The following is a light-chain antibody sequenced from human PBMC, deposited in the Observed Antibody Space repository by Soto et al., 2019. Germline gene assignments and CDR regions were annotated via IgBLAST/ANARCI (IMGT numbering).Light chain of an antibody. CDR2: GAS. J-gene: IGKJ1*01. CDR1: QSVSTY. Sequence: EIVLTQSPGALSLSPGERATLSCRASQSVSTYLAWYQQKPGQAPRLLIYGASSRATGIPDRFSGSGSGTDFTLTISRLEPEDFAVYFCQQSAGSPRTFGKGTKVDIK. V-gene: IGKV3-20*01. CDR3: QQSAGSPRT.